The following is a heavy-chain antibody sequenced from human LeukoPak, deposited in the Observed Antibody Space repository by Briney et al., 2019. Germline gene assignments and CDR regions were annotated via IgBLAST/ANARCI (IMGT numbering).Heavy chain of an antibody. J-gene: IGHJ5*02. CDR3: AREGDKYANWFDT. CDR1: GGSISSYY. Sequence: SETLSLTCTVSGGSISSYYWSWIRQPPGKGLEWIGYIYYSGSTNYNPSLKSRLTISLDTSKNQFSLNLSSVTAADTAVYYCAREGDKYANWFDTWGQGTLVTVSS. D-gene: IGHD2-8*01. CDR2: IYYSGST. V-gene: IGHV4-59*01.